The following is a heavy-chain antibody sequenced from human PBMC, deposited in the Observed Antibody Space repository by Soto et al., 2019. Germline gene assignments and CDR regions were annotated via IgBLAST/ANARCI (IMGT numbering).Heavy chain of an antibody. J-gene: IGHJ4*02. CDR1: GGSISSYY. V-gene: IGHV4-59*01. Sequence: SETLSLTCTVPGGSISSYYWSWIRQPPGKGLEWIGYIYYSGSTNYNPSLKSRVTISVDTSKNQFALKLSSVTAADTAVYYCAGVVSFGVAAGFDYWGQGTLVTVSS. CDR3: AGVVSFGVAAGFDY. CDR2: IYYSGST. D-gene: IGHD2-15*01.